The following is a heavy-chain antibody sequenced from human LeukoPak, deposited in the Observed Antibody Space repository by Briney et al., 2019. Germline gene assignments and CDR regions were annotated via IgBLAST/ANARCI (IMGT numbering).Heavy chain of an antibody. D-gene: IGHD6-19*01. J-gene: IGHJ6*03. CDR3: ARGVAVAGNAPYYYYYYMDV. V-gene: IGHV1-69*05. Sequence: ASVKVSCKASGGTFSSYASSWVRQAPGQGLEWMGRIIPIFGTANYAQKFQGRVTITTDESTSTAYMELSSLRSEDTAVYYCARGVAVAGNAPYYYYYYMDVWGKGTTVTVSS. CDR1: GGTFSSYA. CDR2: IIPIFGTA.